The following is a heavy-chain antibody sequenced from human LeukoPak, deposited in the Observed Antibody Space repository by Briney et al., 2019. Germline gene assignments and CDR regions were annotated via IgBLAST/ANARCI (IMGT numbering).Heavy chain of an antibody. V-gene: IGHV3-23*01. CDR3: AKGMGSYGSGSYSPD. CDR2: ISGSGGST. D-gene: IGHD3-10*01. CDR1: GLTFSSYA. Sequence: GGSLGFSGAASGLTFSSYAMSWVGKAQGKGLNWSSAISGSGGSTYYADSVKGRFTISRDNSKNTLYLQMNSLRAEDTAVYYCAKGMGSYGSGSYSPDWGQGTLVTVSS. J-gene: IGHJ4*02.